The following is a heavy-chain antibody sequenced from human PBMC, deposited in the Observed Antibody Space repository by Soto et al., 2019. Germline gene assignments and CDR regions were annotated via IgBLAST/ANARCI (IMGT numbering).Heavy chain of an antibody. CDR1: DDSINSDKYY. CDR2: IYYRGNA. D-gene: IGHD3-9*01. Sequence: QLQLQESGPGLVKPSETLSLTCSVSDDSINSDKYYWGWIRQPPGKGLEWIGSIYYRGNAYYNPSLQTLVPIALNKSESQFSLKLNSVTAADSAVYFCASLEGLATISYYFDFWGPGAMVTVSS. V-gene: IGHV4-39*01. J-gene: IGHJ4*02. CDR3: ASLEGLATISYYFDF.